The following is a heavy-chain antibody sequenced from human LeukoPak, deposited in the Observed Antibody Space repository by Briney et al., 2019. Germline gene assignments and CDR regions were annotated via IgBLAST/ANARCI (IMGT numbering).Heavy chain of an antibody. V-gene: IGHV3-53*01. CDR1: GFPLRGNY. CDR3: AREGNYYDMDV. Sequence: PGGPLSPSCAASGFPLRGNYMSWVRQAPGKGLEWVPVIFSGGTKYKPDSVKGPFTISRDNFKNTLYLQMNSLRAEDPAVYYCAREGNYYDMDVWGQGTTVTVSS. J-gene: IGHJ6*02. CDR2: IFSGGTK.